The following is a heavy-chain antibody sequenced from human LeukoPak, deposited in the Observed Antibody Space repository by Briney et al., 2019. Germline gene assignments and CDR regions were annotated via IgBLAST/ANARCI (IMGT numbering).Heavy chain of an antibody. J-gene: IGHJ4*02. V-gene: IGHV4-59*08. D-gene: IGHD1-26*01. CDR3: ARHYDGRGSGSYYEDY. CDR2: TNHVGST. Sequence: PSETLSLTCTVSGGSISSHYWSWIRQPPGKGLQWVGYTNHVGSTDYNPSLKSRVTISIDTSKNQFSLKLSSVTAADTALYYCARHYDGRGSGSYYEDYWGQGTLVIVSS. CDR1: GGSISSHY.